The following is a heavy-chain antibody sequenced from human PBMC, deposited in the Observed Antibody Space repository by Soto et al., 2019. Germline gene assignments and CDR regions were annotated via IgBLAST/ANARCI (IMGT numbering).Heavy chain of an antibody. D-gene: IGHD2-2*01. CDR3: ARARRVPAAIHFYYGMDV. V-gene: IGHV3-33*01. CDR2: IWYDGSNK. J-gene: IGHJ6*02. CDR1: GFTFGSYG. Sequence: GGSLRLSCAASGFTFGSYGMHWVRQAPGKGLEWVAVIWYDGSNKYYADSVKGRFTISRDNSKNTLYLQMNSLRAEDTAVYYCARARRVPAAIHFYYGMDVWGQGTTVTVSS.